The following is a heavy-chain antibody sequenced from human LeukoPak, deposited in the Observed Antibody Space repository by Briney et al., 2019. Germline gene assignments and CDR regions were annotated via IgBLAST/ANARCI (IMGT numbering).Heavy chain of an antibody. Sequence: SQTLFLTCTVSGDSISSGDYFWTWIRQPPGKGLEWIGYIYTSGNTYYNPSLKSRVTFAVETSKNQFSLRLSSVTAADTAVYYCASMVRGVLRSWGQGSLVTVSS. CDR3: ASMVRGVLRS. CDR1: GDSISSGDYF. J-gene: IGHJ5*02. D-gene: IGHD3-10*01. CDR2: IYTSGNT. V-gene: IGHV4-30-4*01.